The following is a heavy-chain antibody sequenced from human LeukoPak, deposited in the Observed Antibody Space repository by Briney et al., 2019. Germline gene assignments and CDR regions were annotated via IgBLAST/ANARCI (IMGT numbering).Heavy chain of an antibody. D-gene: IGHD3-9*01. CDR2: IYYSGST. V-gene: IGHV4-59*01. CDR3: ARLTGYSSESWFDP. Sequence: SETLSLTCTVSGGSISCYYWSWIRQPPGKGLEWIGYIYYSGSTNYNPSLKSRVTISVDTSKNQFSLKLRSVTAADTAVYYCARLTGYSSESWFDPWGQGTLVTVSS. CDR1: GGSISCYY. J-gene: IGHJ5*02.